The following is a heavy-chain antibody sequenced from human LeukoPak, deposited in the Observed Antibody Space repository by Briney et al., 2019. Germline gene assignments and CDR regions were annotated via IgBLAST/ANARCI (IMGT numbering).Heavy chain of an antibody. CDR3: ARHYGSTWKRAFDF. CDR2: IYYSGNT. V-gene: IGHV4-39*01. Sequence: SETLSLTCSVSGGSISSCDYYWGWIRQPPGKGLEWIGSIYYSGNTYYNPSLKSRVTISVDTSKNQFSLKLSSVTAADTAVYYCARHYGSTWKRAFDFWGQGTLVTVSS. CDR1: GGSISSCDYY. D-gene: IGHD6-13*01. J-gene: IGHJ4*02.